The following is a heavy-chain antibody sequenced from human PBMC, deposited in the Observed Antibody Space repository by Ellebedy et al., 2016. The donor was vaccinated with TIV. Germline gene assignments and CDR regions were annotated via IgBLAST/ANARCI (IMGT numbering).Heavy chain of an antibody. CDR3: ARDGAVTTVFDY. Sequence: AASVKVSCKASGYTFTGYYIHWVRQAPGQGLEWMGWINPNNSGTNYAQKFQGWVTMTRDTSISTAYMELSRLRSDDTAVYYCARDGAVTTVFDYWGQGTLVTVSS. CDR2: INPNNSGT. D-gene: IGHD4-17*01. J-gene: IGHJ4*02. V-gene: IGHV1-2*04. CDR1: GYTFTGYY.